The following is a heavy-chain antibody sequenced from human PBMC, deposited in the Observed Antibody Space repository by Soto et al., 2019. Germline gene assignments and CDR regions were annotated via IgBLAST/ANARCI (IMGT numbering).Heavy chain of an antibody. CDR2: LKTDNGGT. V-gene: IGHV1-2*02. CDR1: GYTFTGHY. D-gene: IGHD3-10*01. CDR3: ARDLCPLGSGSPCTLYGMDL. Sequence: QVQLVQSGAEVKPPGASVKVSCKASGYTFTGHYMHWVRQVSGKRLEFLGWLKTDNGGTYYAPKFQGRLTFTTDTSTSTAYMELSGLYSDDAAVSFCARDLCPLGSGSPCTLYGMDLWGQGTTVAVSS. J-gene: IGHJ6*02.